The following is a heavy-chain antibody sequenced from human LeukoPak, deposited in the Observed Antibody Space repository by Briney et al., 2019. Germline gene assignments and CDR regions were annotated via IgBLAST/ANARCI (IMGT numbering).Heavy chain of an antibody. J-gene: IGHJ3*02. D-gene: IGHD3-22*01. CDR3: ARVTLDYYDSSGYYYDAFDI. Sequence: ASVKVSCKTSGYTFTNYGINWVRQAPGQGLEWMGWISAYNGNTNYAQKLQGRVTMTTDTSTSTAYMELRSLRSDDTAVYYCARVTLDYYDSSGYYYDAFDIWGQGTMVTVSS. CDR2: ISAYNGNT. V-gene: IGHV1-18*01. CDR1: GYTFTNYG.